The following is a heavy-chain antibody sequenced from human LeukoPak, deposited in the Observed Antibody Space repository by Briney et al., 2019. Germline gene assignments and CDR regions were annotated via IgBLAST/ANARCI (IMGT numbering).Heavy chain of an antibody. V-gene: IGHV3-7*01. CDR3: ARCPYDSCGYYSLPSHFDD. CDR2: IKQDGSEK. Sequence: GGSLRLSCAASGFTFSSYWMTWVRQAPGKGLEWVANIKQDGSEKYYVDSVKGRFSISRDNAKYSLCLQMNSLSAEDTAVYYCARCPYDSCGYYSLPSHFDDWGQGTLVTVSS. J-gene: IGHJ4*02. D-gene: IGHD3-22*01. CDR1: GFTFSSYW.